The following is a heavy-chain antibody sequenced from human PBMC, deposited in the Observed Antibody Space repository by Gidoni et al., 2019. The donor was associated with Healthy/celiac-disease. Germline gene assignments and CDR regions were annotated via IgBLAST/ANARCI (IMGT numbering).Heavy chain of an antibody. Sequence: QVLLVESGGGVVQPGRSLRLSCAASGFTFSIYAMHCVRQAPGKGLEWVAVISNDGSNKYYADSVKGRFTISRDNSKNTLYLQMNSLRAEDTAVYYCARDRHIVVVIAPGDYWGQGTLVTVSS. V-gene: IGHV3-30-3*01. CDR2: ISNDGSNK. CDR1: GFTFSIYA. CDR3: ARDRHIVVVIAPGDY. D-gene: IGHD2-21*01. J-gene: IGHJ4*02.